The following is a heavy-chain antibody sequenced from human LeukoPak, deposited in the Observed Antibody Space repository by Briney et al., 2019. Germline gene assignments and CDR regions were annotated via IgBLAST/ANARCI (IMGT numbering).Heavy chain of an antibody. J-gene: IGHJ4*02. CDR2: IYSDGGGGST. CDR3: ARGGTYGDFDY. V-gene: IGHV3-66*01. D-gene: IGHD4-17*01. CDR1: GLTVSSNY. Sequence: PGGSLRLSCAASGLTVSSNYMSWVRQAPGKGLEWVSVIYSDGGGGSTYYADSVKGRFTISRDNSKNTLFLQMNSLRAEDTAVYYCARGGTYGDFDYWGQGTLVTVSS.